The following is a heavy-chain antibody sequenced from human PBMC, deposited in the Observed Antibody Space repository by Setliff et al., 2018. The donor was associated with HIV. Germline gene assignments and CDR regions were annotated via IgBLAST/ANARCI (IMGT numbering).Heavy chain of an antibody. D-gene: IGHD1-7*01. CDR3: ARVSNNWNYGPIDY. CDR2: IYSDDYT. CDR1: GFNVNNKN. J-gene: IGHJ4*02. V-gene: IGHV3-66*01. Sequence: GGSLRLSCAASGFNVNNKNMSWVRQAPGKGLEWVSIIYSDDYTKYADSLKGRFTISRDTSKNTLYLQMNSPRAEDTAVYYCARVSNNWNYGPIDYWGQGTLVTVSS.